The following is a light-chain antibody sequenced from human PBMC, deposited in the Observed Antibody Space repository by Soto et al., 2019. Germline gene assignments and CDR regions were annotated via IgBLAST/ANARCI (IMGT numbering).Light chain of an antibody. V-gene: IGLV7-43*01. J-gene: IGLJ3*02. CDR2: STS. CDR3: LLYSGGGQQV. Sequence: QAAVTQAPSLTGSPGGTVTLTCASSTGAVTSTYYPTWFQQKPGQPPRALIYSTSSKPSWAPARFSGSLLGGKATLTLSGVQPEDEAEYYCLLYSGGGQQVFGSGTKLTVL. CDR1: TGAVTSTYY.